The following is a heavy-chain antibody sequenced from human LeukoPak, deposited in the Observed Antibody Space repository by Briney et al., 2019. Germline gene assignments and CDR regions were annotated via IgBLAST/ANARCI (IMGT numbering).Heavy chain of an antibody. V-gene: IGHV4-30-4*01. D-gene: IGHD3-9*01. J-gene: IGHJ6*02. CDR1: GGSISSGDYY. CDR2: IYYSGST. CDR3: ARVLVNYDILTGFYYYYGMDV. Sequence: SQTLSLTCTVSGGSISSGDYYWRWIRQPPGKGLEWIGYIYYSGSTYYNPSLKSRVTISVDTSKNQFSLKLSSVTAADTAVYYCARVLVNYDILTGFYYYYGMDVWGQGTTVTVSS.